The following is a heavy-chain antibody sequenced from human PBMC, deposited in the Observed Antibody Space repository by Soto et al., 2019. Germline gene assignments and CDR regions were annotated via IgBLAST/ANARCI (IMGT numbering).Heavy chain of an antibody. CDR1: GFTFSSYW. J-gene: IGHJ6*03. V-gene: IGHV3-7*01. Sequence: GGSLRLSCAASGFTFSSYWMSWVRQAPGKGLEWVANIKQDGSEKYYVDSVKGRFTISRDNAKNSLYLQMNSLRAEDTAVYYCARDQRYSSSSFYYYYYMDVWGKGTKVTVSS. CDR3: ARDQRYSSSSFYYYYYMDV. CDR2: IKQDGSEK. D-gene: IGHD6-6*01.